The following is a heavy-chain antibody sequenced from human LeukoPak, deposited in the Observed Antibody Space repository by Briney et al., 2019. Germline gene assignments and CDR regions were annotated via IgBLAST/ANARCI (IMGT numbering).Heavy chain of an antibody. J-gene: IGHJ6*02. CDR1: GYTFTSYG. D-gene: IGHD4-17*01. Sequence: ASVKVSCKASGYTFTSYGISWVRQAPGQGIEWMGWISAYNGNTNYAQKLQGRVTMTTDTSTSTAYMELRSLRSDDTAVYYCARDTNDYGDYGHYYYGMDVWGQGTTVTVSS. CDR3: ARDTNDYGDYGHYYYGMDV. CDR2: ISAYNGNT. V-gene: IGHV1-18*01.